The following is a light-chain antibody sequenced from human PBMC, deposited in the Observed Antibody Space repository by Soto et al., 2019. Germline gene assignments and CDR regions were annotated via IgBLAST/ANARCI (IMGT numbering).Light chain of an antibody. V-gene: IGKV3-15*01. J-gene: IGKJ2*01. Sequence: EIVMTQSPATLSLSPGERAALSCRASQRTNTELAWYQQKPAQPPRLRIYGASTRATGVPARFTGSESGSEFTLTISGLQSEDFAVYYCQQGHNWPLTFGQGTRLEI. CDR2: GAS. CDR1: QRTNTE. CDR3: QQGHNWPLT.